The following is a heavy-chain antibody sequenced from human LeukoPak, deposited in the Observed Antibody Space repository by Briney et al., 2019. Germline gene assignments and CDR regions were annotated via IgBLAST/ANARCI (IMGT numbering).Heavy chain of an antibody. D-gene: IGHD4-17*01. CDR2: ISSSSSYI. J-gene: IGHJ4*02. CDR3: ARGITVTTFEDY. CDR1: GFTFSSYS. Sequence: PGGSLRLSCAASGFTFSSYSMNWVRQAPGKGLEWVSSISSSSSYIYYADSVKGRFTISRDNAKNSLYPQMNSLRAEDTAVYYCARGITVTTFEDYWGQGTLVTVSS. V-gene: IGHV3-21*01.